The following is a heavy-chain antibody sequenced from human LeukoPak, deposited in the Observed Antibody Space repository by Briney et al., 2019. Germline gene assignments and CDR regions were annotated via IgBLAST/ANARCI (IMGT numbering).Heavy chain of an antibody. J-gene: IGHJ3*02. D-gene: IGHD4-17*01. CDR1: GFTFSSYW. CDR2: IKQDGSEK. Sequence: PGGSLRLSCAASGFTFSSYWMSWVRKAPGKGLEWVANIKQDGSEKYYVDSVKGRFTISRDNAKNSLYLQMNSLRAEDTAVYYCARVPPTVTNRADAFDIWGQGTMVTVSS. V-gene: IGHV3-7*04. CDR3: ARVPPTVTNRADAFDI.